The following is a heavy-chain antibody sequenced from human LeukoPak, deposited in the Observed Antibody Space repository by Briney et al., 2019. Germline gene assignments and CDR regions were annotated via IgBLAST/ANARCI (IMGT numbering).Heavy chain of an antibody. D-gene: IGHD5-24*01. J-gene: IGHJ4*02. CDR1: GGSFSGYY. Sequence: PSETLSLTCAVYGGSFSGYYWSWIRQPPGKGLEWIGEINHSGSTNYNPSLKSRVTISVDTSKNQFSLKLSSVTAADTAVCYCARGWLQPFDYWGQGTLVTVSS. CDR3: ARGWLQPFDY. CDR2: INHSGST. V-gene: IGHV4-34*01.